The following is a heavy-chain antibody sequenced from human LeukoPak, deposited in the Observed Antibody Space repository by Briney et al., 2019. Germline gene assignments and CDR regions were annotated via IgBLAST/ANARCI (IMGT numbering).Heavy chain of an antibody. V-gene: IGHV1-18*01. J-gene: IGHJ4*02. D-gene: IGHD3-3*01. CDR2: ISAYNGNT. CDR1: VYTFTSYG. Sequence: ASVKVSCKASVYTFTSYGISWVRQTPGQGLEWMGWISAYNGNTNYAQKLQGRVTMTTDTYTSTAYMELRSLRSDDTAVYYCARGALFGVVPLPFDYWGQGTLVTVSS. CDR3: ARGALFGVVPLPFDY.